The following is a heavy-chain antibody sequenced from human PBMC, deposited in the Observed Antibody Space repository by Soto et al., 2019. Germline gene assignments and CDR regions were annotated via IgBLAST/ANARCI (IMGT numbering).Heavy chain of an antibody. Sequence: SVKVSCKASGGTFSSYTISWVRQAPGQGLEWMGRIIPILGIANYAQKFQGRVTITADKSTSTAYMELSSLRSEDTAVYYCARDRCSGGSCYSDYYYYMDVWGKGTTVTVSS. J-gene: IGHJ6*03. CDR3: ARDRCSGGSCYSDYYYYMDV. CDR2: IIPILGIA. V-gene: IGHV1-69*04. CDR1: GGTFSSYT. D-gene: IGHD2-15*01.